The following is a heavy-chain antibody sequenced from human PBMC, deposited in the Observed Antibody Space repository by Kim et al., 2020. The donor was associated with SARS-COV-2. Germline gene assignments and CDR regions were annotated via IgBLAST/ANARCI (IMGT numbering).Heavy chain of an antibody. D-gene: IGHD3-22*01. J-gene: IGHJ4*02. CDR1: SGSLGESY. V-gene: IGHV4-4*07. CDR2: VYTSGSS. CDR3: ARMIAGRGYYFDS. Sequence: SETLSLTCTVSSGSLGESYWAWIRQPAGKGLQYIGRVYTSGSSNSIPSLKSRVTLSVDTSNNQFSLKLTSVTAADMAVYYCARMIAGRGYYFDSWGLGTLVTVSS.